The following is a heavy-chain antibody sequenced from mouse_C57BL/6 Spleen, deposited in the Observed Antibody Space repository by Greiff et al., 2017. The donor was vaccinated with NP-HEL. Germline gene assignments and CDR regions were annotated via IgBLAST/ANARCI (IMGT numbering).Heavy chain of an antibody. Sequence: DVKLVESGGDLVKPGGSLKLSCAASGFTFTSYGMSWVRQTPDKRLEWVATISSGGSYTYYPDSVKGRFTISRDNATNTPYLQMSSLKSGDTAICYCARENYEFAYWGQGTLVTVSA. CDR2: ISSGGSYT. CDR3: ARENYEFAY. CDR1: GFTFTSYG. D-gene: IGHD1-1*01. V-gene: IGHV5-6*02. J-gene: IGHJ3*01.